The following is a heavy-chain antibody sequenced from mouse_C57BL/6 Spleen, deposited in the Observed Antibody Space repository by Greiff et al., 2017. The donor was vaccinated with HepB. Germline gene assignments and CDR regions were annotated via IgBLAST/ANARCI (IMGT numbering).Heavy chain of an antibody. D-gene: IGHD2-4*01. Sequence: VQLQQSGAELARPGASVKLSCKASGYTFTSYGISWVKQRTGQGLEWIGEIYPRSGNTYYNEKFKGKATLTADKSSSTAYMELRSLTSEDSAVYFCAKEDDYEEFAYWGQGTLVTVSA. CDR2: IYPRSGNT. CDR3: AKEDDYEEFAY. CDR1: GYTFTSYG. V-gene: IGHV1-81*01. J-gene: IGHJ3*01.